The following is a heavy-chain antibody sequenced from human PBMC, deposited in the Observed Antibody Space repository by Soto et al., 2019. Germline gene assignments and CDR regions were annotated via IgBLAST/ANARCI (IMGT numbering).Heavy chain of an antibody. Sequence: SETLSLTCTVSGGSISSYYWSWIRQPPGKGLEWIGYIYYSGSTNYNPSLTSRVTISVDTSKNQFSLKLSSVTAADTDVYYCARESAGIAARRGNWFDPWGQGTLVTVSS. J-gene: IGHJ5*02. CDR1: GGSISSYY. CDR2: IYYSGST. D-gene: IGHD6-6*01. CDR3: ARESAGIAARRGNWFDP. V-gene: IGHV4-59*01.